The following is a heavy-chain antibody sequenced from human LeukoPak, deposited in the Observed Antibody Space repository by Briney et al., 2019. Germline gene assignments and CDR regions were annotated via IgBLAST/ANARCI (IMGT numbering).Heavy chain of an antibody. Sequence: ASVKVSCQASVYTFTSYGISWVPQAPGKGLEWMGWISAYNGNTNYAQKLQGRVTMTTDTSTSTAYMELRSLRSDDTAVYYCARRYAVFVVVSGMDVWGQGTTVTVSS. V-gene: IGHV1-18*01. CDR2: ISAYNGNT. D-gene: IGHD3-3*01. J-gene: IGHJ6*02. CDR1: VYTFTSYG. CDR3: ARRYAVFVVVSGMDV.